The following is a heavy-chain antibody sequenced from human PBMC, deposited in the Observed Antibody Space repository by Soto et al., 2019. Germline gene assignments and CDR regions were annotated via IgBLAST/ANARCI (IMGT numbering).Heavy chain of an antibody. CDR3: ARDQYDILTGYFEPYGMDV. J-gene: IGHJ6*02. CDR1: GGSISSYY. V-gene: IGHV4-59*01. D-gene: IGHD3-9*01. CDR2: IYYSGST. Sequence: QVQLQESGPGLVKPSETLSLTCTVSGGSISSYYWSWIRQPPGKGLEWIGYIYYSGSTNYNPSLKSRVNISVDTSKNQFSLKLSSVTAADTAVYYCARDQYDILTGYFEPYGMDVWGQGTTVTVSS.